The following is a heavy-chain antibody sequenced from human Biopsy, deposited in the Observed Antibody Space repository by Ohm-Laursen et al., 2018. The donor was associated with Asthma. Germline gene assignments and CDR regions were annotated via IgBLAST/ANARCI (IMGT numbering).Heavy chain of an antibody. Sequence: SLRLSCAASGFTFGDYWMSWVRQVPGKGQEWVANIKHDGTEKNRVDSLKGRFTISRDNAKNSLYLQMNSLRAEDTAVYYCARTFHFWSPYHAEHYQLWGQGTLVTVSS. D-gene: IGHD3-3*02. CDR1: GFTFGDYW. V-gene: IGHV3-7*01. J-gene: IGHJ1*01. CDR3: ARTFHFWSPYHAEHYQL. CDR2: IKHDGTEK.